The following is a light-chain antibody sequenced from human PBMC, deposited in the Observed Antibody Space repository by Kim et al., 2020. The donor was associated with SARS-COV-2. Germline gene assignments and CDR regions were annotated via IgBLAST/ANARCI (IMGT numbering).Light chain of an antibody. V-gene: IGLV2-18*02. CDR3: SSFTTSKTLL. Sequence: GQSVTISCPVTSSDIGSYNRVSWYQQPPGTAPKLIIYEVNNRPSGVPDRFSGSKSGNAASLTLSGLQAEDEADYYCSSFTTSKTLLFGGGTQLTVL. J-gene: IGLJ2*01. CDR2: EVN. CDR1: SSDIGSYNR.